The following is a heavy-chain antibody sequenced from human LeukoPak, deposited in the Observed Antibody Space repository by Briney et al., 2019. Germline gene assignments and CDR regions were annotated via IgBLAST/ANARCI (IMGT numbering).Heavy chain of an antibody. D-gene: IGHD3-10*01. Sequence: SVKVSCKASGGTFSSYAISWVRQAPGRGLEWMGGIIPIFGTANYAQRFQGRVTITADESTSTAYMELSSLRSEDTAVYYCARLGSPKNYYGSGSYYKEEDAFDIWGQGTMVTVSS. CDR1: GGTFSSYA. CDR3: ARLGSPKNYYGSGSYYKEEDAFDI. J-gene: IGHJ3*02. CDR2: IIPIFGTA. V-gene: IGHV1-69*01.